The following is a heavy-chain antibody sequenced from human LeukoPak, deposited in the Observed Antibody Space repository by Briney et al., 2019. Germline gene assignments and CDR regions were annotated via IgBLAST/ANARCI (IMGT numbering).Heavy chain of an antibody. Sequence: ASVKVSCKASGYTFTSYYMHWVRQAPGQGLEWMGIINPSGGSTSYAQKFQGRVTMTRDTSKNQFSLKLSSVTAADTAVYYCARVERSSGWYLYYWGQGTLVTVSS. V-gene: IGHV1-46*01. CDR3: ARVERSSGWYLYY. CDR2: INPSGGST. D-gene: IGHD6-19*01. J-gene: IGHJ4*02. CDR1: GYTFTSYY.